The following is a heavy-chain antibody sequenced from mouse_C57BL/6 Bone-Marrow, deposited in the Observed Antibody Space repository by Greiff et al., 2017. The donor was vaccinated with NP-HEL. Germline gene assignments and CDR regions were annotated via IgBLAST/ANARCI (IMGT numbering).Heavy chain of an antibody. V-gene: IGHV1-69*01. CDR3: ARSAGTAQATGAY. CDR2: IDPSDSYT. Sequence: QVQLQQSGAELVMPGASVKLSCKASGYTFTSYWMHWVKQRPGQGLEWIGEIDPSDSYTNYNQKFKGKSTLTVDKSSSTAYMQLSSLTSEGSAVYYCARSAGTAQATGAYWGEGALVTVSA. J-gene: IGHJ3*01. D-gene: IGHD3-2*02. CDR1: GYTFTSYW.